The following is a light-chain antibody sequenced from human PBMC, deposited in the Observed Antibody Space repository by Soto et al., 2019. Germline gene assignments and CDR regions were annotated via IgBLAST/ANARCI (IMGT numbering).Light chain of an antibody. V-gene: IGKV3-15*01. CDR1: QSVTSN. Sequence: EIVMTQSPATLSVSPGERATLSCRASQSVTSNFAWYQHKPGQAPRLLIYDASNRATGIPARFSGSGSGTEFTLTISSLQSEDFEFYYCQQYNNWPPWTFGRGNKVEIK. J-gene: IGKJ1*01. CDR3: QQYNNWPPWT. CDR2: DAS.